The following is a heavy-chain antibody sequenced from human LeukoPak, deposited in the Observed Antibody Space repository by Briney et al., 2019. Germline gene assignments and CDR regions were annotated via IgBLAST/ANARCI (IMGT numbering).Heavy chain of an antibody. J-gene: IGHJ4*02. CDR1: GYTFTSYG. CDR3: ARDGIVLMVYAITDY. V-gene: IGHV1-18*01. Sequence: ASVKVSCKASGYTFTSYGISWVRQAPGQGHEWMGWISAYNGNTNYAQKLQGRVTMTTDTSTSTAYMELRSLRSDDTAVYYCARDGIVLMVYAITDYWGQGTLVTVSS. CDR2: ISAYNGNT. D-gene: IGHD2-8*01.